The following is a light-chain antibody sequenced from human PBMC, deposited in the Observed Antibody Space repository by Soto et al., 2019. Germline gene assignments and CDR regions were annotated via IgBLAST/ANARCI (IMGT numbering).Light chain of an antibody. CDR2: DAS. J-gene: IGKJ4*01. Sequence: EMVLTQSPATLSFSPGERATLSCRASQSVSSYLAWYQQKPGQAPRLLIYDASNRATGIPARFSGSGSGTDVTITISSLEPEDFAVYYCQQRSNWPPETFGGGTKVEIK. CDR1: QSVSSY. CDR3: QQRSNWPPET. V-gene: IGKV3-11*01.